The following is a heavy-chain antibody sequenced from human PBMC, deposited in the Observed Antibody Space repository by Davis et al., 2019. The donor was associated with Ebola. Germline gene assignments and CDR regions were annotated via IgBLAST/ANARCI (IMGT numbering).Heavy chain of an antibody. CDR1: GFTFSSYG. CDR2: ISYDGSNK. Sequence: GGSLRLSCAASGFTFSSYGMHWVRQAPGKGLEWVAVISYDGSNKYYADSVKGRFTISRDNSKNTLYLQMNSLRAEDTAVYYCAKDQDDFWSGYYDYYYGMDVWGQGTTVTVSS. CDR3: AKDQDDFWSGYYDYYYGMDV. J-gene: IGHJ6*02. D-gene: IGHD3-3*01. V-gene: IGHV3-30*18.